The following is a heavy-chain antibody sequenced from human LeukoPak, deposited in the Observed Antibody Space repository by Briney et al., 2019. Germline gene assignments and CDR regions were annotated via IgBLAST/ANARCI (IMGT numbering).Heavy chain of an antibody. CDR2: IYHSGST. V-gene: IGHV4-4*02. D-gene: IGHD3-9*01. J-gene: IGHJ3*02. Sequence: PSETLSLTCAVSGDSISSSNWWSWVRQPPGKGLEWSGEIYHSGSTNYNPSLKSRVTISVDNSKNQFSLKLSSVTAADTAVYYCARDRQVPSWILTVVNTDAFDIWGQGTMVTVSS. CDR3: ARDRQVPSWILTVVNTDAFDI. CDR1: GDSISSSNW.